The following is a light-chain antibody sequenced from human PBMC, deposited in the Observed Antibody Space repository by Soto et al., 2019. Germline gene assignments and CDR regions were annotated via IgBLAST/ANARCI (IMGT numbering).Light chain of an antibody. CDR3: PSYTSSSTYV. J-gene: IGLJ1*01. CDR2: DVT. Sequence: QSALTQPASGSGSPGQSITISFTGTSSDVGGYNFVSWYQQYPGKAPQLVIYDVTNRHSGVSDRFSGFKSANTASLTISGLQAEDEADYYGPSYTSSSTYVFGTGTKLTVL. V-gene: IGLV2-14*01. CDR1: SSDVGGYNF.